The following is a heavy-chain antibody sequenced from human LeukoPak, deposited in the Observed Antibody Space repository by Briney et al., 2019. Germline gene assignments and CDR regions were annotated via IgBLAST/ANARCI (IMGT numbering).Heavy chain of an antibody. CDR2: ISSSGTST. CDR1: GVTFSSFE. Sequence: PGGSLRLSCAASGVTFSSFEMNWVRQAPGKGLEWISFISSSGTSTSYADSVRGRFTIPRDNANNSLYLQMNSLRAKDTAVYYCARVVPDYWGQGTLVTVSS. J-gene: IGHJ4*02. V-gene: IGHV3-48*03. CDR3: ARVVPDY.